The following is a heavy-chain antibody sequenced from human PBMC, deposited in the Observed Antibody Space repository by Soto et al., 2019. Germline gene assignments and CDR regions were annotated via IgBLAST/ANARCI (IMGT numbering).Heavy chain of an antibody. CDR2: IYDNGIT. V-gene: IGHV4-59*12. CDR1: GRSITSYY. Sequence: QVVLQESGPGLVKPSETLSLTCSVSGRSITSYYWSWVRQPPGKGLEWIGYIYDNGITSQNPSLTSRVTMSADPSQNQFSLKLTSVTGADTAVYYCARTYDSNGYANEFDSWGQGILVTFTS. CDR3: ARTYDSNGYANEFDS. D-gene: IGHD3-22*01. J-gene: IGHJ4*02.